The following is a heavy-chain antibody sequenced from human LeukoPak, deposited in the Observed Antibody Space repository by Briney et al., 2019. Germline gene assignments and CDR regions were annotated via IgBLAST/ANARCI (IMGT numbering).Heavy chain of an antibody. CDR3: ARVTGYMIEDYFDY. J-gene: IGHJ4*02. V-gene: IGHV4-38-2*02. CDR2: IYYSGST. Sequence: SETLSLTCTVSGYSISSGYYWGWIRQPPGKGLEWIGNIYYSGSTYYNPSLKSRVTISVDTSKNQFSLKLSSVTAADTAVYYCARVTGYMIEDYFDYWGQGTLVTVSS. D-gene: IGHD3-22*01. CDR1: GYSISSGYY.